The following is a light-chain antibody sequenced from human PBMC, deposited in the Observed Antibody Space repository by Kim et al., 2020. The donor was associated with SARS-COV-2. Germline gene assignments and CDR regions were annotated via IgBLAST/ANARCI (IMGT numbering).Light chain of an antibody. J-gene: IGLJ1*01. CDR3: SSYALSQTYV. CDR1: SSDVGGHNT. Sequence: GQSIPISCTGTSSDVGGHNTVSWYQQHPGKVPKVIIYDVSKRPSGVPNRISGSKSGNTASLTISGLQAEDEADYYCSSYALSQTYVFGTGTKVTVL. V-gene: IGLV2-14*04. CDR2: DVS.